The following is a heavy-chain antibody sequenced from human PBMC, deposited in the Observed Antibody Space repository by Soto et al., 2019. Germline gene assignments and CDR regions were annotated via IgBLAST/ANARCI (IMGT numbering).Heavy chain of an antibody. J-gene: IGHJ6*02. D-gene: IGHD5-12*01. CDR2: IYPGDSDT. Sequence: PGESLKISCKGSGYSFTSYWIGWVRQMPGKGLEWMGVIYPGDSDTRYSPSFQGQVTISADKSISTAYLQWSSLKASDTAMYYWARGSGYDYWYYGMDVWGQGTTVTVSS. CDR3: ARGSGYDYWYYGMDV. CDR1: GYSFTSYW. V-gene: IGHV5-51*01.